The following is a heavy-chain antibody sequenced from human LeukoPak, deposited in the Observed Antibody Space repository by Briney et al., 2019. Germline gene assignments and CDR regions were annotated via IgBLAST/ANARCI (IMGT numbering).Heavy chain of an antibody. CDR3: ARVVVAATIFARSYYFDY. CDR1: GGSFSGYY. D-gene: IGHD2-15*01. V-gene: IGHV4-34*01. Sequence: SETLSLTCAVYGGSFSGYYWSWIRQPPGKGLEWIGYIYYSGSTYYNPSLKSRVTISVDTSKNQFSLKLSSVTAADTAVYYCARVVVAATIFARSYYFDYWGQGTLVTVSS. J-gene: IGHJ4*02. CDR2: IYYSGST.